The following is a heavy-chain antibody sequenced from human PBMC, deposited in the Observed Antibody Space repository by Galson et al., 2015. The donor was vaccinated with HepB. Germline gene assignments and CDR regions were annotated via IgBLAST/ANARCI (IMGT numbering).Heavy chain of an antibody. V-gene: IGHV1-46*01. CDR2: INPSGGST. CDR1: GYTFTSYY. Sequence: SVKVSCKASGYTFTSYYMHWVRQAPGQGLEWMGIINPSGGSTSYAQKFQGRVTMTRDTSTSTVYMELGSLRSEDTAVYYCARDKGPYYSNYWFDPWGQGTLVTVSS. J-gene: IGHJ5*02. D-gene: IGHD4-11*01. CDR3: ARDKGPYYSNYWFDP.